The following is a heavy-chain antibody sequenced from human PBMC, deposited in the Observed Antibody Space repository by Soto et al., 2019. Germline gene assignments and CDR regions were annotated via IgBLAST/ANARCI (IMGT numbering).Heavy chain of an antibody. CDR1: GYTFRDYV. CDR2: INAGNHHT. J-gene: IGHJ4*02. D-gene: IGHD3-16*01. Sequence: QVQFVQSGAEAKKPGDSVKVSCEASGYTFRDYVIHWVRQAPGQRLEWMGWINAGNHHTKYSQKFQGRVTITSDTSASTAYMELRSLRAEDTAVYYRARGVWGLDYWGQGTLVTVSS. V-gene: IGHV1-3*01. CDR3: ARGVWGLDY.